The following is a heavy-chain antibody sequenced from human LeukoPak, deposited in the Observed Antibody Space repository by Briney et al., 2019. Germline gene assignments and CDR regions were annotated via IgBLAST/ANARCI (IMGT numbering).Heavy chain of an antibody. V-gene: IGHV4-59*11. CDR3: ARDPSGFYGFDY. CDR1: GDSISTRY. CDR2: IIYSGTT. J-gene: IGHJ4*02. D-gene: IGHD3-22*01. Sequence: SETLSLTCTVPGDSISTRYWTWIRQPPGKGLEWIGYIIYSGTTNFNPSLKSRVTMSVNTSKNQFSLKLNSVTAADTAVYYCARDPSGFYGFDYWGQGTLVTVSS.